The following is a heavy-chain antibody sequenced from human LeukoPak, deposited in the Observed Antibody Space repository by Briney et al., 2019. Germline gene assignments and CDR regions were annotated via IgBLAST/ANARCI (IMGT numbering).Heavy chain of an antibody. D-gene: IGHD2-8*01. J-gene: IGHJ5*02. CDR2: IYSGGST. V-gene: IGHV3-66*02. CDR3: ARDGPQGSWFDP. Sequence: GGSLRLSCAASGFTVSSNYVSRVRQAPGKGLEWVSVIYSGGSTYYADSVKGRFTISRDNSKNTLYLQMNSLRAEDTAVYYCARDGPQGSWFDPWGQGTLVTVSS. CDR1: GFTVSSNY.